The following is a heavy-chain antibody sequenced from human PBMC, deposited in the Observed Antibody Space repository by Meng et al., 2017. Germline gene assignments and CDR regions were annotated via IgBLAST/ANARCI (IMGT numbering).Heavy chain of an antibody. J-gene: IGHJ4*02. CDR1: GYNFPDYY. Sequence: ASVKVSCKPSGYNFPDYYMHWVRQAPGQGLEWMGIINPSGGSTSYAQKFQGRVTMTRDTSTSTVYMELSSLRSEDTAVYYCARGNDYGDHFDYWGQGTLVTVSS. V-gene: IGHV1-46*01. D-gene: IGHD4-17*01. CDR2: INPSGGST. CDR3: ARGNDYGDHFDY.